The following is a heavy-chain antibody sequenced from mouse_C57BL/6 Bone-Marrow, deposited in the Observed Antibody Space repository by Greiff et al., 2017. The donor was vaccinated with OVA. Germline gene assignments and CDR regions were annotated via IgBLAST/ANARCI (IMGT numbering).Heavy chain of an antibody. V-gene: IGHV1-50*01. CDR3: ARKGFITTVVARYYYAMDY. CDR1: GYTFTSYW. CDR2: IDPSDSYT. D-gene: IGHD1-1*01. J-gene: IGHJ4*01. Sequence: QVHVKQPGAELVKPGASVKLSCKASGYTFTSYWMQWVKQRPGQGLEWIGEIDPSDSYTNYTQKFQGKATLTVDTSSSTAYMQLSSLTSEDSAVYYCARKGFITTVVARYYYAMDYGGKGTSGTVSS.